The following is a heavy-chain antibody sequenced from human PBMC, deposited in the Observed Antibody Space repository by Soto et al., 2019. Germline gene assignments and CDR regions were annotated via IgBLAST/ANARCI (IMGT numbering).Heavy chain of an antibody. CDR3: ASRYGSGYRAFDY. CDR1: GDTFNFYS. V-gene: IGHV1-69*02. D-gene: IGHD3-10*01. J-gene: IGHJ4*02. Sequence: QVQLVQSGAEVKRPGSSVKVSCKASGDTFNFYSINWVRQAPGLGLEWMGRVNPIVSMSNYAQKFQGRVTMTAGKSTSTAYMELNSLRSVARAIYSGASRYGSGYRAFDYWGEGALVTVSS. CDR2: VNPIVSMS.